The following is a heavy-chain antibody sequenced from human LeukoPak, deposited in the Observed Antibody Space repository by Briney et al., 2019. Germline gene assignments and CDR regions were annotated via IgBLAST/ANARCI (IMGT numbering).Heavy chain of an antibody. CDR3: ARGTPSYYYYMDV. J-gene: IGHJ6*03. V-gene: IGHV4-61*01. CDR1: GGSISSSSYY. CDR2: IYYSGST. D-gene: IGHD4-23*01. Sequence: KTSETLSLTCTVSGGSISSSSYYWSWIRQPPGKGLEWIGYIYYSGSTNYNPSLKSRVTISVDTSKNQFSLKLNSVTAADTAVYFCARGTPSYYYYMDVWGKGTTVTVSS.